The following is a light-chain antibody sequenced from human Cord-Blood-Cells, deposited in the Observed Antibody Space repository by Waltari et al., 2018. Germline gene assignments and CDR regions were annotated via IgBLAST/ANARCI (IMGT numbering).Light chain of an antibody. V-gene: IGLV2-23*01. CDR2: EGS. CDR1: SSDVGGSNL. J-gene: IGLJ3*02. Sequence: QSALTQPASVSGSPGQSITIPCTGTSSDVGGSNLVSWYQQHPGKAPKLMIYEGSKRPSGVSNRFSGSKSGNTASLTISGLQAEDEADYYCCSYAGSWVFGGGTKLTVL. CDR3: CSYAGSWV.